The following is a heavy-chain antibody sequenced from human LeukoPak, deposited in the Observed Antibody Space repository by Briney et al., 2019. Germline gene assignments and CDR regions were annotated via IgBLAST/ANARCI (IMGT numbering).Heavy chain of an antibody. Sequence: SETLSLTCTVSGGSISSYYWSWIRQPPGKGLEWIGYIYYSGSTNYNPSLKSRVTISVDTSKNQFSLKLSSVTAADTAVYYCARGHYDFWSGPHNWFDPWGQGTLVTVSS. V-gene: IGHV4-59*01. CDR1: GGSISSYY. D-gene: IGHD3-3*01. CDR3: ARGHYDFWSGPHNWFDP. J-gene: IGHJ5*02. CDR2: IYYSGST.